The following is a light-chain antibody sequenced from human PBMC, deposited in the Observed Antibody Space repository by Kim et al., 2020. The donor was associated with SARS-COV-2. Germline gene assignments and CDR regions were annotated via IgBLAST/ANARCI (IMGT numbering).Light chain of an antibody. CDR2: DAS. V-gene: IGKV3-11*01. CDR1: QTVGIY. Sequence: PGERATLSCRASQTVGIYLGWYQQKPGQAPRLLIYDASKRAPGIPVRFSGGGSGTDFTLTISSLEPEDFAVYYCQQRSNWPPITFGQGTRLE. CDR3: QQRSNWPPIT. J-gene: IGKJ5*01.